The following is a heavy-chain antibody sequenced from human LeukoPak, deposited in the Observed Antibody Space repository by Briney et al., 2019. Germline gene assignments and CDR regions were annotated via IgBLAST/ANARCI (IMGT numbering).Heavy chain of an antibody. J-gene: IGHJ5*02. CDR2: IYYSGST. V-gene: IGHV4-39*02. CDR1: GGSISSSSYY. CDR3: ARDMPILHYYGSGSYNWFDP. Sequence: PSETLSLTCTVSGGSISSSSYYWGWIRQPPGKGLEWIGSIYYSGSTYYNPSLKSRVTISVDTSKNQFSLKLSSVTAADTAVYYCARDMPILHYYGSGSYNWFDPWGQGTLVTVSS. D-gene: IGHD3-10*01.